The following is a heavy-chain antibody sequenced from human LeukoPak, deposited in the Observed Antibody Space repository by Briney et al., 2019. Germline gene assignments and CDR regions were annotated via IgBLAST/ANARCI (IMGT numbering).Heavy chain of an antibody. Sequence: PGGSLRLSCAASGFTFITYGMHWVRQAPGKGLEWVADIWYDGSNKYYADSVKGRFTTSRDNSKNTLFLQMNSLRAEDTAVYYCAKADRTKSYYYYYMDVWGKGTTVTVSS. D-gene: IGHD2-2*01. CDR1: GFTFITYG. CDR3: AKADRTKSYYYYYMDV. V-gene: IGHV3-33*06. J-gene: IGHJ6*03. CDR2: IWYDGSNK.